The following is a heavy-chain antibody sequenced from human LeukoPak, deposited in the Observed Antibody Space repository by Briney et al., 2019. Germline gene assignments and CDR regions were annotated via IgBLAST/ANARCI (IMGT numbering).Heavy chain of an antibody. V-gene: IGHV1-2*02. J-gene: IGHJ6*02. CDR3: ARVKGQLVYYYYYGMDV. D-gene: IGHD6-13*01. CDR2: INPNSGGT. CDR1: GYTFTGYY. Sequence: ASVKVSCKASGYTFTGYYMHWVRQAPGQGLEWMGWINPNSGGTNYAQKFQGRATMTRDTSISTAYMELSRLRSDDTAVYYCARVKGQLVYYYYYGMDVWGQGTTVTVSS.